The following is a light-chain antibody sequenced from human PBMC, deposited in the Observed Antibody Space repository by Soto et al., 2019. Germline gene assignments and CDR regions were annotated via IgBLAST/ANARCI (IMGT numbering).Light chain of an antibody. J-gene: IGLJ3*02. CDR2: EDD. CDR1: SSDINSYKF. CDR3: CSYTKANTWV. Sequence: QSALTQPASVSASPGQSITISCTGSSSDINSYKFVSWYQVLPGKAPKLIIYEDDYRPPEISIRFSASKSGNTASLTISGVQLEDDSHYFCCSYTKANTWVFGGGTQLTVL. V-gene: IGLV2-14*01.